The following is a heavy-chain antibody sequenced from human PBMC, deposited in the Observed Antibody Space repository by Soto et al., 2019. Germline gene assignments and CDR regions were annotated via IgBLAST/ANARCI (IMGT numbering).Heavy chain of an antibody. J-gene: IGHJ6*02. D-gene: IGHD2-2*01. CDR1: GGTFSSYA. V-gene: IGHV1-69*01. CDR3: ARVVVVPAATHYYGMDV. Sequence: QVQLVQSGAEVKKPGSSVKVSCKASGGTFSSYAISWVRQAPGQGLEWMGGIIPIFGTANYAQKFQVRVTITADESTSTAYMELSSLRYEDTAVYYCARVVVVPAATHYYGMDVWGQGTTVTVSS. CDR2: IIPIFGTA.